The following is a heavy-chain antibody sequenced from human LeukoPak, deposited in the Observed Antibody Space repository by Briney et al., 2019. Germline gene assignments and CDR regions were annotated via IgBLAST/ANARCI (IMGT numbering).Heavy chain of an antibody. V-gene: IGHV4-39*07. D-gene: IGHD5-24*01. CDR3: ARDRGAYWFDP. Sequence: PSETLSLTCTVSGGSISSSSYYWGWIRQPPGKGLEWIGSIYYSGSTYYNPSLKSRVTISVDTSKNQFSLKLSSVTAADTAVYYCARDRGAYWFDPWGQGILVTVSS. CDR1: GGSISSSSYY. CDR2: IYYSGST. J-gene: IGHJ5*02.